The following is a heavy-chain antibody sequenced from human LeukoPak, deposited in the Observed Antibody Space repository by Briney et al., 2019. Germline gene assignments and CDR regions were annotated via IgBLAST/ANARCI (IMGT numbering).Heavy chain of an antibody. CDR1: GFPVSSNF. D-gene: IGHD6-19*01. Sequence: AGGAVRLSCAVSGFPVSSNFMSWVLQAPGKGQQTVSIKFSGGTTDYADSVRGRFSISRDSSQNTVSLQMNSLRVEDTAVYYCARGAGSGWPLDKWGQGTLVTVSS. J-gene: IGHJ4*02. V-gene: IGHV3-53*01. CDR3: ARGAGSGWPLDK. CDR2: KFSGGTT.